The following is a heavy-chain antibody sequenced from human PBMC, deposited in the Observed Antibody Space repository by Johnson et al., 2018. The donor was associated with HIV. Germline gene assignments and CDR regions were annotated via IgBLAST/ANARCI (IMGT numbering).Heavy chain of an antibody. Sequence: QVQLVESGGGVVQPGGSLRLSCAASAFTFSSYAMHWVRQAPGKGLEWVAVMSSDGSITYFADSVKGRFTISRDNSKNTLYLQMSSLRAEDTALYHCAKDYCGGDCYAFDIWGQGTMVTVSS. J-gene: IGHJ3*02. V-gene: IGHV3-30*04. D-gene: IGHD2-21*02. CDR3: AKDYCGGDCYAFDI. CDR2: MSSDGSIT. CDR1: AFTFSSYA.